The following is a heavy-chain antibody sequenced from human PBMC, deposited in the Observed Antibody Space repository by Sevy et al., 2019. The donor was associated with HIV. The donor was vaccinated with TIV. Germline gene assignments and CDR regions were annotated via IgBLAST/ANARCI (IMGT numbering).Heavy chain of an antibody. V-gene: IGHV3-30-3*01. CDR3: ARDRGSGKNVFFDY. CDR1: GFTFSSYA. CDR2: ISYDGSSK. J-gene: IGHJ4*02. D-gene: IGHD3-10*01. Sequence: GGSLRLSCAASGFTFSSYAMHWVRQAPGKGLEWVAVISYDGSSKYYADSVKGRFTISRDNSKNTLYLQMNSLRTEDTAVYYCARDRGSGKNVFFDYWGQGTLVTVSS.